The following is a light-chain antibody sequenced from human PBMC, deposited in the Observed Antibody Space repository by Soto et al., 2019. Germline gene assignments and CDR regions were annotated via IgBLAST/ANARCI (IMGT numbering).Light chain of an antibody. CDR1: QTISSW. V-gene: IGKV1-5*01. CDR2: AAS. J-gene: IGKJ1*01. Sequence: DIQMTQSPSPLSASVGDRVTITCRASQTISSWLAWYQQKPGKAPKLLIYAASTLQSGVPSRFSGSGSGTDFTLTISCLQAEDFATYYCQQYYSYPRTFGQGAKVDI. CDR3: QQYYSYPRT.